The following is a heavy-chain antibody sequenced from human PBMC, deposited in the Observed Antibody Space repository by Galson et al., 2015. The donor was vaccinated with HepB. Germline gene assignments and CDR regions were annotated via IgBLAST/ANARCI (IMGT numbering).Heavy chain of an antibody. Sequence: SLRLSCAASGFTVSSNYMSWVRQAPGKGLEWVSVIYSGGSTYYADSVKGRFTISRDNSKNTLYLQMNSLRAEDTAVYYCARSDSSGYENAFDIWGQGTMVTVSS. CDR2: IYSGGST. D-gene: IGHD3-22*01. CDR3: ARSDSSGYENAFDI. J-gene: IGHJ3*02. V-gene: IGHV3-53*01. CDR1: GFTVSSNY.